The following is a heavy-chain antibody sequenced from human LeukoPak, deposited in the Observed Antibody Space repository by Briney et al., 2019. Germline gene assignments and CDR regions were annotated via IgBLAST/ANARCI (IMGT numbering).Heavy chain of an antibody. CDR3: ARVRGGGDLFRF. CDR1: GGSISSSNW. CDR2: IYHSGST. Sequence: PSGTLSLTCAVSGGSISSSNWWSWVRQPPGKGLEWIGSIYHSGSTYYNPSLKSRVTVSVDTSKNQFSLKLSSVTAADTAVYYCARVRGGGDLFRFWGQGTLVTVSS. V-gene: IGHV4-4*02. J-gene: IGHJ4*02. D-gene: IGHD2-21*01.